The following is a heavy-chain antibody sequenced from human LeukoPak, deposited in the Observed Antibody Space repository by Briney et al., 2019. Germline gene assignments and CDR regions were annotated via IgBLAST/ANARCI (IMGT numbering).Heavy chain of an antibody. V-gene: IGHV3-23*01. CDR3: AKGASGSYHTPYDY. CDR2: ISGSGGST. Sequence: TGGSLRLSCAASGFTFSSYAMSWVRQAPGKGLEWVSAISGSGGSTYYADSVKGRFTISRDNSKNTLYLQMNSLRVEDTAVYYCAKGASGSYHTPYDYWGQGSLVTVSS. J-gene: IGHJ4*02. D-gene: IGHD1-26*01. CDR1: GFTFSSYA.